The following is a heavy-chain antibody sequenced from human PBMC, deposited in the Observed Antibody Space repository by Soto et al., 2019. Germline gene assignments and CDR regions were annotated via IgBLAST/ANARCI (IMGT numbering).Heavy chain of an antibody. J-gene: IGHJ4*02. CDR1: GGTFSSYA. D-gene: IGHD1-26*01. Sequence: WASVKVSCKASGGTFSSYAISWVRQAPGQGLEWMGGIIPIFGTANYAQKFQGRVTITADESTSTAYMELSSLRSEDTAVYYCARGGYSGSYRGPGYFDYWGQGTLVTVSS. CDR3: ARGGYSGSYRGPGYFDY. V-gene: IGHV1-69*13. CDR2: IIPIFGTA.